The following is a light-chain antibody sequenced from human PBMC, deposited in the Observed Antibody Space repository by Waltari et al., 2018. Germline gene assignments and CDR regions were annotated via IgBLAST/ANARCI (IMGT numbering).Light chain of an antibody. CDR3: SSHGGTNNFYV. Sequence: QSALTQPPSASGSPGQSVTISCTGTSHDVGRYDTVCWYQQLPGKAPKLIIYEDNKRPSGIPDRFSGSKSGNTASLTVSGLQPEDEADYYCSSHGGTNNFYVFGTGTQVTVL. CDR1: SHDVGRYDT. CDR2: EDN. V-gene: IGLV2-8*01. J-gene: IGLJ1*01.